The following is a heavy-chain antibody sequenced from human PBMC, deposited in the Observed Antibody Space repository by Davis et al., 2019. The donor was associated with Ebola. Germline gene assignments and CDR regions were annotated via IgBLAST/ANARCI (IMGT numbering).Heavy chain of an antibody. CDR2: INVVNGVT. CDR3: ARTDGSGFYAPIDY. Sequence: ASVKVSCKASVYTFTTFAMHWVRQAPGQRLEWMGWINVVNGVTKYSQKSQGRISITRDTSANTAYMELSSLRSEDTAVYYCARTDGSGFYAPIDYWGQGTLVIVSS. J-gene: IGHJ4*02. D-gene: IGHD3-22*01. CDR1: VYTFTTFA. V-gene: IGHV1-3*01.